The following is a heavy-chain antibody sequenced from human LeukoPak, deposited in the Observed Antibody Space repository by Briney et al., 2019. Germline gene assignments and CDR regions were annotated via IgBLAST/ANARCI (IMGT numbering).Heavy chain of an antibody. V-gene: IGHV1-69*06. CDR1: GGTFSSYA. Sequence: GASVKVSCKASGGTFSSYAISWVRQAPGQGLEWMGGIIPIFGTANYAQKFQGRVTITADKSTSTAYMELSSLRSEDTAVYYCARGPDGGWYPFGYWGQGTLVTVSS. D-gene: IGHD6-19*01. CDR2: IIPIFGTA. J-gene: IGHJ4*02. CDR3: ARGPDGGWYPFGY.